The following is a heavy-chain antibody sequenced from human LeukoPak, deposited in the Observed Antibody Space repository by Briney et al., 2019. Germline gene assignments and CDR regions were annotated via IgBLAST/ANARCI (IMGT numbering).Heavy chain of an antibody. J-gene: IGHJ4*02. CDR3: ARDSGSYHFDY. D-gene: IGHD1-26*01. Sequence: SETLSLTCTVSGGSISSYYWSWIRQPPGKGLEWIGYIHYSGSTNYNPSLKSRVTISVDTSKNQFSLKLSSVTAADTAVYYCARDSGSYHFDYWGQGTLVTVSS. V-gene: IGHV4-59*01. CDR2: IHYSGST. CDR1: GGSISSYY.